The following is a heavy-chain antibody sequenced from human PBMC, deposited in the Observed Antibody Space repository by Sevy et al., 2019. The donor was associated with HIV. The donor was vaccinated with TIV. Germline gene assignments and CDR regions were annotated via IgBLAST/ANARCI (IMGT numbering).Heavy chain of an antibody. J-gene: IGHJ4*02. CDR2: ISSSGSTI. CDR1: GFTFSSYE. Sequence: GGSLRLSCAASGFTFSSYEMNWVRQAPGKGLEWVSYISSSGSTIYYADSVKGRFTISRDNAKYSLYLQMNSLRAEDTAVYYCARDKGSTMVRGVIITLGYFDYWGQGTLVTVSS. V-gene: IGHV3-48*03. CDR3: ARDKGSTMVRGVIITLGYFDY. D-gene: IGHD3-10*01.